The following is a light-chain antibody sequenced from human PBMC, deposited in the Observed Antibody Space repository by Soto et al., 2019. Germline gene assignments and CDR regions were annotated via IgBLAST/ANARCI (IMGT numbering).Light chain of an antibody. CDR1: QSVSGSY. J-gene: IGKJ5*01. CDR2: GAS. CDR3: QQRRNWQVT. Sequence: EIVLTQSPGTLSLSPGERATLSCRASQSVSGSYLAWYQQKPGQAPRLLIYGASSRATGIPDRFSGSGSGTDFTLTISRLEPEDFAVYYCQQRRNWQVTFGQGTRLEIK. V-gene: IGKV3D-20*02.